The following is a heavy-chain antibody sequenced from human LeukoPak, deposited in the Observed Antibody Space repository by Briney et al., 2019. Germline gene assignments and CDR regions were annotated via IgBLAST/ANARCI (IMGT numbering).Heavy chain of an antibody. CDR2: TRGSGGST. CDR3: AKSSSWTYHYLDY. Sequence: GGSLRLSCAASGFTFSSYAMSWVRQAPGKGLEWVSATRGSGGSTYYADSAKGRFTISRDNSMNTLSLRMNSLRAEGTALYYCAKSSSWTYHYLDYWGQGALVTVSS. CDR1: GFTFSSYA. V-gene: IGHV3-23*01. D-gene: IGHD6-13*01. J-gene: IGHJ4*02.